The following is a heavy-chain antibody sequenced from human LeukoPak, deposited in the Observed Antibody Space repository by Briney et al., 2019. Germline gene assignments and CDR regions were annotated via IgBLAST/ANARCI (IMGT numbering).Heavy chain of an antibody. CDR1: GFSFNDYA. V-gene: IGHV3-9*01. CDR2: ITWTSGNI. Sequence: GWSLRLSCAASGFSFNDYAMHWVRQTPGKGLEWVSGITWTSGNIGYADSVKGRFTISRDNAKNSLYLQMNSLRAEDTAVYYCAELGITMIGGVWGKGTTVTISS. J-gene: IGHJ6*04. D-gene: IGHD3-10*02. CDR3: AELGITMIGGV.